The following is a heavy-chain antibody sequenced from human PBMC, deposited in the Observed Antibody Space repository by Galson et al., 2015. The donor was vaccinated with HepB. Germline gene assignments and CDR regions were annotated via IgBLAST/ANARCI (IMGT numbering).Heavy chain of an antibody. CDR3: ARSLWLVYGISHFDH. CDR1: GFTFSSHS. D-gene: IGHD2-8*01. J-gene: IGHJ4*02. CDR2: ISHDGRNT. V-gene: IGHV3-30*14. Sequence: SLRLSCAASGFTFSSHSIHWVREAPGKGLEWVAIISHDGRNTYYAYSVKGRFTISRDNSRNTLYLQMNSLRAEDTAVYYCARSLWLVYGISHFDHWGQGTLVTVSS.